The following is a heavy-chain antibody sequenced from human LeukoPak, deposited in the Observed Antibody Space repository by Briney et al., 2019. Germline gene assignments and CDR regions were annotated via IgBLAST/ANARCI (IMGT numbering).Heavy chain of an antibody. CDR3: ARDEETEDYYYYGMDV. V-gene: IGHV1-18*01. D-gene: IGHD1-14*01. Sequence: ASVKVSCTASGYTFTSYGISWVRQAPGQGLEWMGWISAYNGNTNYAQKLQGRVTMTTDTSTSTAYMELRSLRSDDTAVYYCARDEETEDYYYYGMDVWGQGTTVTVSS. CDR2: ISAYNGNT. CDR1: GYTFTSYG. J-gene: IGHJ6*02.